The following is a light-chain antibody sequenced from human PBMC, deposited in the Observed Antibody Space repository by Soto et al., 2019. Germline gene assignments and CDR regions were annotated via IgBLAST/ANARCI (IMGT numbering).Light chain of an antibody. CDR3: SSYTSRSTLNV. V-gene: IGLV2-14*01. J-gene: IGLJ1*01. Sequence: QSALTQPASVSGSPGQSITISCTGTSSDVGGYNYVSCYQQHPGKAPKLMIYDVSNRPSGVSNRFSGSKSGNTASLTISGLQAEDEADYYCSSYTSRSTLNVFGTGTKVTVL. CDR2: DVS. CDR1: SSDVGGYNY.